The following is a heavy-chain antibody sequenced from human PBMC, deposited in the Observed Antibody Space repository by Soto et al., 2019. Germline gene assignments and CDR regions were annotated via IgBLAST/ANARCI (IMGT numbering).Heavy chain of an antibody. CDR3: AREGPEWVVVAATQGYFDY. CDR2: ISYDGSNK. D-gene: IGHD2-15*01. J-gene: IGHJ4*02. V-gene: IGHV3-30*04. CDR1: GFTFSSYA. Sequence: GGSLRLSCAASGFTFSSYAMHWVRQAPGKGLEWVAVISYDGSNKYYADSVKGRFTISRDNSKNTLYLQMNSLRAEDTAVYYCAREGPEWVVVAATQGYFDYWGQGTLVTVSS.